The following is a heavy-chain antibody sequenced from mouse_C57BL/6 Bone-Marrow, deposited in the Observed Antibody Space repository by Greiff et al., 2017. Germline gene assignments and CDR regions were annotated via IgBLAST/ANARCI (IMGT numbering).Heavy chain of an antibody. J-gene: IGHJ2*01. Sequence: EVKLVESGGDLVKPGASLKLSCAASGFTFSSYGMSWVRQTPDKRLEWVATISSGGSYTYYPDSVKGRFTISTDNAKNTQYLQMSSLKSEDTAMYHCARLDRSCYCDYWGQGTTLTVSS. CDR3: ARLDRSCYCDY. CDR1: GFTFSSYG. D-gene: IGHD3-2*02. CDR2: ISSGGSYT. V-gene: IGHV5-6*01.